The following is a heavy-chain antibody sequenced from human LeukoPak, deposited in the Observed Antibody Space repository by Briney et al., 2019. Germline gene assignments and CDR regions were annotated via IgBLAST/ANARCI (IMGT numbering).Heavy chain of an antibody. J-gene: IGHJ4*02. D-gene: IGHD5-18*01. Sequence: GGSLRLSCAVSGFTFSSYGMHWVRQAPGKGLVWVSRVNSDGSSTTYADSVKGRFTISRDNAKNTLYLQMNSLRAEDTAVYYCGRIKGYSYDYWGQGTLVTVSS. CDR2: VNSDGSST. V-gene: IGHV3-74*01. CDR3: GRIKGYSYDY. CDR1: GFTFSSYG.